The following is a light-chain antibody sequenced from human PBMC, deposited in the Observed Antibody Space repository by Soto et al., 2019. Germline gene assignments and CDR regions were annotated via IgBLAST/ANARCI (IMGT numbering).Light chain of an antibody. J-gene: IGKJ1*01. CDR3: QQYNNWLKWT. CDR2: DAS. Sequence: EIVMTQSPATLSVSPGERATLSCRASQSISSNLAWYQQKPGQGPRLLICDASTRATGIPARFSGSGSGTDFTLTISSLQSEDFAVYYCQQYNNWLKWTFGQGTKVEIK. V-gene: IGKV3-15*01. CDR1: QSISSN.